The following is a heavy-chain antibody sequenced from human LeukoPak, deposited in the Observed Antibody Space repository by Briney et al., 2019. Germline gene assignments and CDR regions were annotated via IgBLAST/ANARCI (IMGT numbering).Heavy chain of an antibody. Sequence: GGSLRLSCAASGFTFSSYGMHWVRQAPGKGLEWVAVILNDGSQEKYADSVKGRFTISRDNSKNTLFLQMNSLRAEDTAVYYCARDDALGDNALDIWGQGTMVTVS. D-gene: IGHD3-16*01. CDR1: GFTFSSYG. V-gene: IGHV3-33*01. J-gene: IGHJ3*02. CDR3: ARDDALGDNALDI. CDR2: ILNDGSQE.